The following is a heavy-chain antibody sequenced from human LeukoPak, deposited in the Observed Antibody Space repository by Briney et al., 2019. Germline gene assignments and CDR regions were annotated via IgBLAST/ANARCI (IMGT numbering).Heavy chain of an antibody. CDR1: GFTFSNYG. Sequence: GGSLRLSCAASGFTFSNYGMTWVRQAPGKGLEWVSGISGSGGSTYYADSVKGRFTISRDNAKNSLYLQMNSLRAEDTAVYYCAELGITMIGGVWGKGTTVTISS. D-gene: IGHD3-10*02. CDR2: ISGSGGST. V-gene: IGHV3-23*01. J-gene: IGHJ6*04. CDR3: AELGITMIGGV.